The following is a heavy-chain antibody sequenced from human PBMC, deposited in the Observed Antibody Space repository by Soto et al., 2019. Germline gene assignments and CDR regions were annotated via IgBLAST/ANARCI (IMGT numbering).Heavy chain of an antibody. J-gene: IGHJ5*02. Sequence: QVQLQQWGAGLLKPSETLSLTCAVYGGSFSGYYWSWIRQPPGKGLEWIGEINHSGSTNYNPSLKSRVTISVDTSKNQFSLKLSSVTAADTAVYYCARAPYGRRVYWFDPWGQGTLVTVSS. D-gene: IGHD3-10*01. CDR1: GGSFSGYY. CDR3: ARAPYGRRVYWFDP. CDR2: INHSGST. V-gene: IGHV4-34*01.